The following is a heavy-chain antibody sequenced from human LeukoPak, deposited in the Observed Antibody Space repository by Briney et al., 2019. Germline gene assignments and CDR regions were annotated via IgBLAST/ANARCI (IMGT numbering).Heavy chain of an antibody. V-gene: IGHV1-2*02. CDR3: ARLPTVNDAFDI. Sequence: VASVKVSCKASGYTFTGYYMHWVRQAPGQGLEWMGWINPNSGGTNYAQKFQGRVTMTRDTSISTAYMELSRLRSDDTAVYYCARLPTVNDAFDIWGHGTMVTVSS. J-gene: IGHJ3*02. CDR2: INPNSGGT. CDR1: GYTFTGYY. D-gene: IGHD4-11*01.